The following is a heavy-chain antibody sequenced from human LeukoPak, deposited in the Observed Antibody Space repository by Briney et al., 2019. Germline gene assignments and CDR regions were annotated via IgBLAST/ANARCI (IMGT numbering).Heavy chain of an antibody. D-gene: IGHD3-10*01. CDR1: GGSISSSSYY. Sequence: SETLSLTCTVSGGSISSSSYYWGWIRQPPGKGLEWIGSIYYSGSTYYNPSLKSRVTISVDTSKNQFSLKLSSVTAADTAGYYCARGYGLGHSNWVDPWGQGTLGTVSP. CDR2: IYYSGST. J-gene: IGHJ5*02. V-gene: IGHV4-39*07. CDR3: ARGYGLGHSNWVDP.